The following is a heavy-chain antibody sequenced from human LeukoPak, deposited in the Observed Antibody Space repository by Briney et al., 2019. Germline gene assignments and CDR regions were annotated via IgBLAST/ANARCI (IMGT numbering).Heavy chain of an antibody. Sequence: GGSLRLSCAASGFTFSKYSLSWVRQAPGKGLEWVSGFSYSGGSTYYADSVRGRFTISRGNSKNTLYLQMNSLRVEDTALYYCVKGYGMDVWGQGTTVTVSS. CDR2: FSYSGGST. CDR3: VKGYGMDV. CDR1: GFTFSKYS. V-gene: IGHV3-23*01. J-gene: IGHJ6*02.